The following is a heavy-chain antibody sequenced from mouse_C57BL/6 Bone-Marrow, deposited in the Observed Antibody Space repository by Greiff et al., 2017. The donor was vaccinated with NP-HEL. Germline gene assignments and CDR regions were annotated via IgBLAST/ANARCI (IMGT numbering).Heavy chain of an antibody. D-gene: IGHD1-1*01. V-gene: IGHV1-39*01. CDR3: ARGFRYYYGSKEAWFAY. CDR1: GYSFTDYN. Sequence: EVKLMESGPELVKPGASVKISCKASGYSFTDYNMNWVKQSNGKSLEWIGVINPNYGTTSYNQKFKGKATLTVDQSSSTAYMQLNSLTSEDSAVYYCARGFRYYYGSKEAWFAYWGQGTLVTVSA. J-gene: IGHJ3*01. CDR2: INPNYGTT.